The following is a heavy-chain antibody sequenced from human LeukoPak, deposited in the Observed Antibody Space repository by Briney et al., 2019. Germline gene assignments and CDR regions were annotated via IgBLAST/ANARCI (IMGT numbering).Heavy chain of an antibody. J-gene: IGHJ4*02. CDR2: INPNSGGT. V-gene: IGHV1-2*02. Sequence: ASVTVSCKASGYTFTGYYMHWVRQAPGQGLEWMGWINPNSGGTNYAQKFQGRVTITADKSTSTAYMELSSLRSEDTAVYYCASLDGYMYYFDYWGQGTLVTVSS. CDR3: ASLDGYMYYFDY. CDR1: GYTFTGYY. D-gene: IGHD5-24*01.